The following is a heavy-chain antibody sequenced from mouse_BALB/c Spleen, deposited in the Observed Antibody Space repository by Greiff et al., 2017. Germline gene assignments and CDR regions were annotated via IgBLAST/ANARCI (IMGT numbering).Heavy chain of an antibody. CDR1: GYTFTSYW. D-gene: IGHD1-2*01. V-gene: IGHV1S22*01. CDR3: TRNYGHGGFAY. CDR2: IYPGSGST. J-gene: IGHJ3*01. Sequence: LQQPGSELVTPGASVKLSCKASGYTFTSYWMHWVKQRPGQGLEWIGNIYPGSGSTNYDEKFKSKATLTVDTSSSTAYMQLSSLTSEDSAVYYCTRNYGHGGFAYWGQGTLVTVSA.